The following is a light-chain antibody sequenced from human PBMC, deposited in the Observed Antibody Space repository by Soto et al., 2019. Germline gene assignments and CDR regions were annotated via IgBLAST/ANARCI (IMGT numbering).Light chain of an antibody. CDR1: SSDVGGYNY. CDR3: SSYTRSSTWV. J-gene: IGLJ3*02. Sequence: QSALTQPASVSGSPGQSITISGTGTSSDVGGYNYVSWYQQHPGKDPKLMIYAVSNRPSGVSNCFSGSKSGNTASLTISGLQAEDEADDYCSSYTRSSTWVFGGGTTLTVL. V-gene: IGLV2-14*01. CDR2: AVS.